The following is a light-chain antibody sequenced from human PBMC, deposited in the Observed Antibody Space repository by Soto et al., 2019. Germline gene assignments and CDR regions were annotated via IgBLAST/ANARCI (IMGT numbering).Light chain of an antibody. CDR2: LAS. V-gene: IGKV3-11*01. Sequence: EIVLTQSPATLSSFPGDRVTLSCRASQAVNTRLAWYQHKPGQAPRLLIYLASNRAAGVPATFSGSGSGTDFTLTISDVEPEDFAVYYCHQRQSWPRTFGQGTKVDIK. CDR3: HQRQSWPRT. J-gene: IGKJ1*01. CDR1: QAVNTR.